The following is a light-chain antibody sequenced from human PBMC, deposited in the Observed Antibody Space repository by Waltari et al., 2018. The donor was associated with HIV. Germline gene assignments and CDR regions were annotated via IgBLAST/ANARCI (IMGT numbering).Light chain of an antibody. CDR1: HGVLYSFYNKNY. V-gene: IGKV4-1*01. Sequence: DIVLTPSPGALAVSLGQVATVNCKASHGVLYSFYNKNYLGWYQQKPGQPPKLLIYWASTRESGVTDRFSGSLYGTDFTLTISSLQAEDVAVYYCQQYYSTPTLTLGGGTKVEIK. J-gene: IGKJ4*01. CDR2: WAS. CDR3: QQYYSTPTLT.